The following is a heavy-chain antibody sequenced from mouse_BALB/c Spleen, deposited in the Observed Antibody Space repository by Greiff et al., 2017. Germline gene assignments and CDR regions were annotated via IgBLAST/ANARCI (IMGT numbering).Heavy chain of an antibody. Sequence: VQLQESGPELVKPGASVKISCKASGYAFSSSWMNWVKQRPGQGLEWIGRIYPGDGDTNYNGKFKGKATLTADKSSSTAYMQLSSLTSVDSAVYFCAGEYGNYGFDYWGQGTTLTVSS. J-gene: IGHJ2*01. CDR3: AGEYGNYGFDY. CDR1: GYAFSSSW. CDR2: IYPGDGDT. V-gene: IGHV1-82*01. D-gene: IGHD2-10*02.